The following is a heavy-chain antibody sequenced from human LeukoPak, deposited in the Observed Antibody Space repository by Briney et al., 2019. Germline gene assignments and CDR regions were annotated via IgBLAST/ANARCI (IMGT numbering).Heavy chain of an antibody. J-gene: IGHJ4*02. D-gene: IGHD6-13*01. CDR3: AGGGSTWLEY. V-gene: IGHV3-74*01. CDR2: ITSDGSST. CDR1: GFTFSSYW. Sequence: GGALRLPCAASGFTFSSYWMHWVRQAPGKGLVWVLRITSDGSSTSHADCVKGRFPTSRDNAKNTLYLHMNSLRAEGTAVYYCAGGGSTWLEYWGQGSLVTVSS.